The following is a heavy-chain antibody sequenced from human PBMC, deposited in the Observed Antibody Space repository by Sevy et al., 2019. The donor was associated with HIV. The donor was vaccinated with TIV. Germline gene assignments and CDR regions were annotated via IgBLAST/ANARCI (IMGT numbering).Heavy chain of an antibody. CDR1: GFTFSSYG. Sequence: EGALRLSCAASGFTFSSYGMHWVRQAPGKGLEWVAFIRYDGSNKYYADSVKGRFTISRDNSKNTLYLQMNSLRAEDTAVYYCAKDRSSGSYYYFDYWGQGTLVTVSS. J-gene: IGHJ4*02. V-gene: IGHV3-30*02. CDR3: AKDRSSGSYYYFDY. CDR2: IRYDGSNK. D-gene: IGHD1-26*01.